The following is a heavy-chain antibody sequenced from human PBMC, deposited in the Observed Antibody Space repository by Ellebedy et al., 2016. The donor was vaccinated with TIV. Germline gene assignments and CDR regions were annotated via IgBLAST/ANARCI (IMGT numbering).Heavy chain of an antibody. CDR1: GGSISSGGYY. D-gene: IGHD6-6*01. CDR2: IYYSGST. V-gene: IGHV4-31*03. CDR3: ARGEDSSSGALDY. Sequence: SETLSLXXTFSGGSISSGGYYWSWIRQHPGKGLEWIGYIYYSGSTYYNPSLKSRVTISVDTSKNQFSLKLSSVTAADTAVYHCARGEDSSSGALDYWGQGTLVTVSS. J-gene: IGHJ4*02.